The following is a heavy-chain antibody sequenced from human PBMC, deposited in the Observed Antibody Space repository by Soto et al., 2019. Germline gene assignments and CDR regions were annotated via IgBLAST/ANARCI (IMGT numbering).Heavy chain of an antibody. Sequence: PGGRLRLSCASSGFTLSSNAMSWVRQTPGKGLEWVSAITSTGGSTYYADSVKGRFTISRDNSKNTLFLQMNSLRAEDTAIYYCAKSVGSGWSKYDYWGQGTLVTVSA. D-gene: IGHD6-19*01. CDR1: GFTLSSNA. CDR3: AKSVGSGWSKYDY. J-gene: IGHJ4*02. V-gene: IGHV3-23*01. CDR2: ITSTGGST.